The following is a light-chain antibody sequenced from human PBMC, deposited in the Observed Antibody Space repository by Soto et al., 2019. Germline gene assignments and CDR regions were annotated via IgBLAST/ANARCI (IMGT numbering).Light chain of an antibody. CDR3: QQAYSTPTWT. Sequence: DIQMTQSPSSLSASVGDRVIVTCRASQSIASYLNWYQQKPGKAPKLLIYAASTLHGGVRSRFSGSGSGTDSALTISSLQPEDFATYYCQQAYSTPTWTFGEGTEVDIK. V-gene: IGKV1-39*01. J-gene: IGKJ1*01. CDR2: AAS. CDR1: QSIASY.